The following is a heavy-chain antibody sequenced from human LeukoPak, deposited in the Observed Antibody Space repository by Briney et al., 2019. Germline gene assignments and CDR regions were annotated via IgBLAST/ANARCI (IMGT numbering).Heavy chain of an antibody. CDR3: ARDQSVYYGSGDAFDI. CDR2: IRYDGSNK. V-gene: IGHV3-30*02. D-gene: IGHD3-10*01. Sequence: GGSLRLSCAASGFTFSSYGMHWVRQAPGKGLEWVAFIRYDGSNKYYADSVKGRFTISRDNSKNTLYLQMNSLRAEDTAVYYCARDQSVYYGSGDAFDIWGQGTMVTVSS. J-gene: IGHJ3*02. CDR1: GFTFSSYG.